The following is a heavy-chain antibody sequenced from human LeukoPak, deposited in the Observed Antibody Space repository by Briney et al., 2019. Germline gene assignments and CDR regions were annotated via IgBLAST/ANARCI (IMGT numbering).Heavy chain of an antibody. CDR1: GFTFSNYG. V-gene: IGHV3-33*06. D-gene: IGHD2-15*01. Sequence: GRSLRLSCAASGFTFSNYGMHWVRQAPGKGLEWVALIWYDGSKQHYADSVKGRFTISRDNSNNTLYLQMNSLRAEDTAVYFCAKDGRSGPNYFYMDVWGKGATVTVSS. J-gene: IGHJ6*03. CDR2: IWYDGSKQ. CDR3: AKDGRSGPNYFYMDV.